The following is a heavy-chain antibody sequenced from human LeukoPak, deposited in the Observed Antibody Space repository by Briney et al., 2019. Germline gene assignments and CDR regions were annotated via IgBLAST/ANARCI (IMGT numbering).Heavy chain of an antibody. CDR1: GGTFSSYT. J-gene: IGHJ5*02. Sequence: SVKLSCKASGGTFSSYTISWVRQAPGQGLEWMGRIIPILGVANYAQKFQGRVTITADKSTSTAYMELSSLRSEDTAVYYCAREGTSWPNWFDPWGQGTLVTVSS. V-gene: IGHV1-69*04. D-gene: IGHD2-2*01. CDR2: IIPILGVA. CDR3: AREGTSWPNWFDP.